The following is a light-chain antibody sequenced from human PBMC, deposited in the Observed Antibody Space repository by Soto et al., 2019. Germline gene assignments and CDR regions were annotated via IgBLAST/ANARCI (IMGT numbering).Light chain of an antibody. V-gene: IGLV2-8*01. CDR1: SSDVGGYNY. J-gene: IGLJ3*02. Sequence: QSALTQPPSASGSPGQSVTISCTGTSSDVGGYNYVSRYQQHPGKAPKLMIYEVSKRPSGVPDRFSGSKSGNTASLTVSGLQAEDEADYYCSSYAGSNNLGFGGGTQLTVL. CDR3: SSYAGSNNLG. CDR2: EVS.